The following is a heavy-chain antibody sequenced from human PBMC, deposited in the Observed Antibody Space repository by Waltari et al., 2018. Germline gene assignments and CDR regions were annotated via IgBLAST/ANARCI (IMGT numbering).Heavy chain of an antibody. V-gene: IGHV4-59*01. Sequence: QVQLQESGPGLVKPSETLSLTCTDSGGSISSYYWSWIRQPPGKGLEWIGYIYYSGSTNYNPSLKSRVTISVDTSKNQFSLKLSSVTAADTAVYYCARGVVPAARIHYYYYMDVWGKGTTVTISS. D-gene: IGHD2-2*01. CDR2: IYYSGST. J-gene: IGHJ6*03. CDR1: GGSISSYY. CDR3: ARGVVPAARIHYYYYMDV.